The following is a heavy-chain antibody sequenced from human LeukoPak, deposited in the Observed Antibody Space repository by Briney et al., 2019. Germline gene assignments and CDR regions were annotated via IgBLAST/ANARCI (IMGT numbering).Heavy chain of an antibody. J-gene: IGHJ4*02. CDR1: DFTFSSYW. Sequence: GGSLRLSCAASDFTFSSYWMSWVRQAPGKGLEWVANINQDGSDRRYMDSVRGRFTISRDNAKNSLSLHMDSLRAEDTAVYYCARVGYNWDDDGVDYWGQGTLVTVSS. CDR3: ARVGYNWDDDGVDY. CDR2: INQDGSDR. V-gene: IGHV3-7*01. D-gene: IGHD1-1*01.